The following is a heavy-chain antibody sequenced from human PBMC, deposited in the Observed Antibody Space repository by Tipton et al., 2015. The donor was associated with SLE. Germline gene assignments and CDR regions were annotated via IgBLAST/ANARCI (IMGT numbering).Heavy chain of an antibody. CDR3: ARDPVEYSSSWFAFDY. V-gene: IGHV3-23*01. D-gene: IGHD6-13*01. CDR2: ISGSGGST. J-gene: IGHJ4*02. CDR1: GFTFSSYA. Sequence: GSLRLSCAASGFTFSSYAMSWVRQAPGKGLEWVSAISGSGGSTYYADSVKGRFTISRDNSKNTLYLQMNSLRAEDTAVYYCARDPVEYSSSWFAFDYWGQGTLVTVSS.